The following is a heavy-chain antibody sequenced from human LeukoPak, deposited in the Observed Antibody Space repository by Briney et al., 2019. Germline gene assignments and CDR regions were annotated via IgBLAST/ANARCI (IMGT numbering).Heavy chain of an antibody. CDR1: GGSISSYY. Sequence: PSETLSLTCTVSGGSISSYYWSWIRQPAGKGLEWIGRIYTSGSANYNPSLKSRVTMSVDTSKNQVYLKLRSVTAADTAVYYCVRDLWGAGGTQYWGQGTQVIVSS. D-gene: IGHD6-13*01. CDR3: VRDLWGAGGTQY. CDR2: IYTSGSA. J-gene: IGHJ4*02. V-gene: IGHV4-4*07.